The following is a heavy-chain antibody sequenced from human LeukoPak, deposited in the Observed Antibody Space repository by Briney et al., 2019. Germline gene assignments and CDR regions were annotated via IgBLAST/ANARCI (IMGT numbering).Heavy chain of an antibody. V-gene: IGHV3-30*02. D-gene: IGHD4-17*01. Sequence: PGGSLSLSCAASGFTFSSYGMHWVRQAPGKGLEWVAFIRYDGSNKYYADSVKCRFTISRDNSKNTLYLQMNSLRAEDTAVYYCAKDNYDYGDYDGGDYWGQGTLVTVSS. CDR1: GFTFSSYG. J-gene: IGHJ4*02. CDR2: IRYDGSNK. CDR3: AKDNYDYGDYDGGDY.